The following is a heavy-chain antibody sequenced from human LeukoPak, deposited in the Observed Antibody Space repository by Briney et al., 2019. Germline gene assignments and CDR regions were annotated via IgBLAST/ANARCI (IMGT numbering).Heavy chain of an antibody. CDR3: AKSPRGYYDSSGYYYIDY. CDR2: ISGSGGST. CDR1: GFTFRSYA. D-gene: IGHD3-22*01. V-gene: IGHV3-23*01. J-gene: IGHJ4*02. Sequence: GSLRLSCAASGFTFRSYAMSWARPAPGEGLGWVSAISGSGGSTYYADSVKGRFTIARDNSKNTLYPQMNSLRAEDTAVYYCAKSPRGYYDSSGYYYIDYWGQGTLVTVSS.